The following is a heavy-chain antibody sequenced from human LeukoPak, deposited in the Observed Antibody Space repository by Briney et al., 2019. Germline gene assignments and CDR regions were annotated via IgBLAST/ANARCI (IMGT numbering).Heavy chain of an antibody. D-gene: IGHD3-22*01. Sequence: SETLSLTCTVSGGSTSSYYWSWIRQPPGKGLEWIGCIYYSGSSNYNPSLKSRVTISVDTSKNQFSLKLSSVTAADTAVYYCARDNYYDSSGYYSGHYYYGMDVWGQGTTVTVSS. CDR3: ARDNYYDSSGYYSGHYYYGMDV. J-gene: IGHJ6*02. CDR1: GGSTSSYY. V-gene: IGHV4-59*01. CDR2: IYYSGSS.